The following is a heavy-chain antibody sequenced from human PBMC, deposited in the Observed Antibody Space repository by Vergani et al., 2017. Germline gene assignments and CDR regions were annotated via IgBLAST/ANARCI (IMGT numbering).Heavy chain of an antibody. CDR3: ARGHPFDP. CDR1: GGSFSGYY. J-gene: IGHJ6*02. Sequence: QVQLQQWGAGLLKPSETLSLTCAVYGGSFSGYYWSWIRQPPGKGLEWIGEINHSGSTNYNPSLKSRVTISVDTSKNQFSLKLSSVTAADTAVYYCARGHPFDPWGQGTTVTVSS. CDR2: INHSGST. V-gene: IGHV4-34*01. D-gene: IGHD2/OR15-2a*01.